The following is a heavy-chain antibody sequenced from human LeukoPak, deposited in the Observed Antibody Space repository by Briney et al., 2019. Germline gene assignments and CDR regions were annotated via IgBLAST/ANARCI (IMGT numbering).Heavy chain of an antibody. CDR2: IYYSGST. V-gene: IGHV4-59*01. CDR1: GGSISSYY. D-gene: IGHD3-3*01. J-gene: IGHJ4*02. CDR3: ASFAGFWSGYSIDY. Sequence: SETLSLTCTVSGGSISSYYWSWIRQPPGKGLEWIGYIYYSGSTNYNPSLKSRVTISVDTSKNQFSLKLSSVTAADTAVYYCASFAGFWSGYSIDYWGQGTLVTVSS.